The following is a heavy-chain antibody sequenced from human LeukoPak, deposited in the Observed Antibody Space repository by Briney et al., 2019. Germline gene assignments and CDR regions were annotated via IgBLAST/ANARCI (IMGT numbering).Heavy chain of an antibody. D-gene: IGHD5-18*01. J-gene: IGHJ4*02. V-gene: IGHV1-18*01. CDR2: ISAYNGNT. CDR3: ARVDTAMVNLDY. Sequence: ASVKVSCKASGYTFTSYAMHWVRQAPGQRLEWMGWISAYNGNTNYAQKLQGRVTMTTDTSTSTAYMELRSLRSDDTAVYYCARVDTAMVNLDYWGQGTLVTVSS. CDR1: GYTFTSYA.